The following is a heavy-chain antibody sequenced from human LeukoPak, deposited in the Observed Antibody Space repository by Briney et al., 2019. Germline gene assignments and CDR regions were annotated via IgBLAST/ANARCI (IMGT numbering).Heavy chain of an antibody. CDR1: GGSISSHRHF. V-gene: IGHV4-39*07. D-gene: IGHD2/OR15-2a*01. J-gene: IGHJ6*03. Sequence: SETLSLTCTVSGGSISSHRHFWGWIRQPPGRGLEWIANIYYSGSTYSNPSLRSRFTISVDTSKNQFSLKLSSVTAADTAVYYCARGPILWNYYYYYMDVWGKGTTVTVSS. CDR3: ARGPILWNYYYYYMDV. CDR2: IYYSGST.